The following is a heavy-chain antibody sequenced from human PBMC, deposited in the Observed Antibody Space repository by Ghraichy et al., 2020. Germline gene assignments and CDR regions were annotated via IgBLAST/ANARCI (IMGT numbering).Heavy chain of an antibody. CDR2: IDSSGSTI. CDR3: ARSDFWSGSLRDDAFDM. J-gene: IGHJ3*02. CDR1: GFTFSGYE. Sequence: GGSLRLSCAASGFTFSGYEMNWVRQAPGKGLEWVSYIDSSGSTIYYADSVKGRFTISRDNAKNSLYLQMNSLRAEDTAVYYCARSDFWSGSLRDDAFDMWGQGTMVTVSS. V-gene: IGHV3-48*03. D-gene: IGHD3-3*01.